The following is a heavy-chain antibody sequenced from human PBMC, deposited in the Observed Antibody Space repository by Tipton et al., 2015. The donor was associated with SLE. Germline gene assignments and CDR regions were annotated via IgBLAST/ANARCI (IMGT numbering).Heavy chain of an antibody. D-gene: IGHD6-13*01. Sequence: TLSLTCTVSGGSIRSYYWSWIRQPPGKGLEWIGSIYHSGSTYYNPSLKSRVTISVDTSKNQFSLKLSSVTAADTAVYYCARDQAGYSSSWYFDYWGQGTLVTVSS. CDR1: GGSIRSYY. CDR2: IYHSGST. J-gene: IGHJ4*02. V-gene: IGHV4-38-2*02. CDR3: ARDQAGYSSSWYFDY.